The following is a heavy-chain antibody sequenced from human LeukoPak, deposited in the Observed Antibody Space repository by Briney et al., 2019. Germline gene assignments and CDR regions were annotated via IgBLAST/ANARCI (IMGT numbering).Heavy chain of an antibody. Sequence: GGSLRLSCAASGFTFSSYSMNWVRQAPGKGLEWVSSISSSSSYIYYADSVKGRFTISRDNAKNSLYLQMNSLRAEDTAVYYCARGHDIIGRRPDYWGQGTLVTVSS. V-gene: IGHV3-21*01. CDR3: ARGHDIIGRRPDY. CDR1: GFTFSSYS. D-gene: IGHD1-1*01. CDR2: ISSSSSYI. J-gene: IGHJ4*02.